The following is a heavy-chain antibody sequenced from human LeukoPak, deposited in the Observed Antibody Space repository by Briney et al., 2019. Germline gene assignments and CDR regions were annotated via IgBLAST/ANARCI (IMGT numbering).Heavy chain of an antibody. D-gene: IGHD3-9*01. CDR1: GFTFGDYA. J-gene: IGHJ4*02. CDR2: IRSKAYGGTT. Sequence: GGSLRLSCTASGFTFGDYAMSWFRQAPGKGLEWVGFIRSKAYGGTTEYAASVKGRFTISRDDSKSIAYLRMNSLKTEDTAVYYCNKRHYDILTGYTNPFDYWGQGTLVTVSS. V-gene: IGHV3-49*03. CDR3: NKRHYDILTGYTNPFDY.